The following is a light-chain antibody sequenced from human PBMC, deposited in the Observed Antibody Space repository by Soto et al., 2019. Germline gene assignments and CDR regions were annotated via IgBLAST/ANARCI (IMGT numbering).Light chain of an antibody. CDR1: QSISNY. CDR3: QQSFGIPPRT. Sequence: DIQMTQSPSSLSASVGDRVTITCRASQSISNYLNWYQQKPGKAPRFLIYAASSLQSGVPSRFSGSGSGTDFTLTITSLQPEDFATYYCQQSFGIPPRTFGQGTKVEIK. CDR2: AAS. J-gene: IGKJ1*01. V-gene: IGKV1-39*01.